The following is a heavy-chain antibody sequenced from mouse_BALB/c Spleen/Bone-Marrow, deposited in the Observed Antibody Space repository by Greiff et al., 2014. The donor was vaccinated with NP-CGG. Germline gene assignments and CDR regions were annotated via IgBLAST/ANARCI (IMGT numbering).Heavy chain of an antibody. CDR1: GFTFSSYA. J-gene: IGHJ4*01. V-gene: IGHV5-6-5*01. CDR2: ISSGGST. Sequence: EVQVVESGGGLVKPGGSLKLSCAASGFTFSSYAMSWVRQTPEKRLEWVASISSGGSTFYPGSVKGRFTISRENARNILYLQMSSLRSEDTAMYYCVYGNYSYYYAMDFWGQGTSVTVSS. CDR3: VYGNYSYYYAMDF. D-gene: IGHD2-1*01.